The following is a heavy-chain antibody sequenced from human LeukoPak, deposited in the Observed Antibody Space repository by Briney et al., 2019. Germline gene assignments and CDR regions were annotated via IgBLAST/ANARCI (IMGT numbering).Heavy chain of an antibody. CDR3: ARVSSDILTGYYAFDY. V-gene: IGHV3-53*01. J-gene: IGHJ4*02. Sequence: PGGSLRLSCAASGFTVSSNYMSWVRQAPGKGLEWVSVIYSGGSTYYADSVKGRFTISRDNSKNTLYLQMNSPRAEDTAVYYCARVSSDILTGYYAFDYWGQGTLVTVSS. CDR1: GFTVSSNY. CDR2: IYSGGST. D-gene: IGHD3-9*01.